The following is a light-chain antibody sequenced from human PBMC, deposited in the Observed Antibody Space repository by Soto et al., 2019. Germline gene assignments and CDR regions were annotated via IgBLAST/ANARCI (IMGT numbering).Light chain of an antibody. J-gene: IGLJ1*01. V-gene: IGLV1-40*01. CDR3: QSHDSSLSGLV. CDR1: SSNIGAGYD. CDR2: GNS. Sequence: QPVLTQPPSVSGAPGQRVTISCTGSSSNIGAGYDVHWYQQLPGTAPKLLIYGNSNRPSGVPDRFSGSKSGTSASLAITGLQAEDEADYYCQSHDSSLSGLVFGTGTKLTVL.